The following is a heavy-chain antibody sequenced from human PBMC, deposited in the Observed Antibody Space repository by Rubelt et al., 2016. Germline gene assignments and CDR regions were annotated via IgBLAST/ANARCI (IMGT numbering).Heavy chain of an antibody. D-gene: IGHD1-1*01. CDR2: IFYSGST. J-gene: IGHJ4*02. CDR1: GGSINNYY. V-gene: IGHV4-59*08. Sequence: QVQLQESGPGLVKPSETLSLTCSVSGGSINNYYWSWIRQFPGKGFAWIGYIFYSGSTNYTPPLMGRVTISVDTSKNQFSLKLRSVTAADTAVDYCARMGNGYLDYWGQGTLVTVSS. CDR3: ARMGNGYLDY.